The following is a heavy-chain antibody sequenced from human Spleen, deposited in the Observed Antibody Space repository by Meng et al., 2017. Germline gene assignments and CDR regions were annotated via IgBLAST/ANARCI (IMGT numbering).Heavy chain of an antibody. D-gene: IGHD5-18*01. Sequence: GESLKISCAASGFKFSDPYMDWVRQAPGKGLEWVSIIYSGGRTYYADSARGRFTISRDNSKNTLYLQMNSLRPEDTAVYYCAKCGYTYPQVFDIWGLGTMVTVSS. CDR3: AKCGYTYPQVFDI. CDR1: GFKFSDPY. V-gene: IGHV3-66*02. CDR2: IYSGGRT. J-gene: IGHJ3*02.